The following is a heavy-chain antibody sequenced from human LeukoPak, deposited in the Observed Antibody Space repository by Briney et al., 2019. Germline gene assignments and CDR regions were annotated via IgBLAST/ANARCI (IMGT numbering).Heavy chain of an antibody. CDR1: GFTVSSNY. D-gene: IGHD5-18*01. J-gene: IGHJ6*02. Sequence: SGGSLRLSCAASGFTVSSNYMSWVRQAPGKGLEWVSVIYSGGSTYYADSVKGRFTISRDNSKNTLYLQMNSLRAEDTAVYYCASGPLHTAMVTQYYYYYYGMDVWGQGTTVTVSS. V-gene: IGHV3-53*01. CDR2: IYSGGST. CDR3: ASGPLHTAMVTQYYYYYYGMDV.